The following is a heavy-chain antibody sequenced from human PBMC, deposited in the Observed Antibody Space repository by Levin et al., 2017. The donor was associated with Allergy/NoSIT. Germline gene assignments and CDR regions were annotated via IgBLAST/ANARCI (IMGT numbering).Heavy chain of an antibody. CDR1: GYTFTDYY. D-gene: IGHD6-19*01. CDR3: ARLEKQWLAATSPFDH. CDR2: VNPNTGGT. J-gene: IGHJ4*02. Sequence: EASVKVSCKASGYTFTDYYIHWVRQAPGQGLEWMGWVNPNTGGTYCAQRFQARVTMTKDTSISTAYMDLSRLRFDDTAVYYCARLEKQWLAATSPFDHWGQGTLVTVSS. V-gene: IGHV1-2*02.